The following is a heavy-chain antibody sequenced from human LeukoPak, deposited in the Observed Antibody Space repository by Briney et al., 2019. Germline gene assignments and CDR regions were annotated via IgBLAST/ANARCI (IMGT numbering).Heavy chain of an antibody. CDR3: ARGSYSSSLGFDY. J-gene: IGHJ4*02. D-gene: IGHD6-13*01. CDR1: GFTFSSYE. V-gene: IGHV3-21*01. Sequence: GGSLSLSCAASGFTFSSYEMNWVRQAPGKGLEWVSSISSSSSYIYYADSVKGRFTISRDNAKNSLYLQMNSLRAEDTAVYYCARGSYSSSLGFDYWGQGTLVTVSS. CDR2: ISSSSSYI.